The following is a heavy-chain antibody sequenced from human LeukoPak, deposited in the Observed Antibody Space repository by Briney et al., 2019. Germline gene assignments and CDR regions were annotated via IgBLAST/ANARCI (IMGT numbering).Heavy chain of an antibody. Sequence: ASVKVSCKASGYTFTDYYMHWVRQAPGQGLEWMGWINSNSGGTNYAQKFRGRVTMTRDTSISTAYMELSRLRSDDTAVYYCARAPGAVAQFDYWGQGTLVTVSS. CDR2: INSNSGGT. CDR1: GYTFTDYY. J-gene: IGHJ4*02. CDR3: ARAPGAVAQFDY. V-gene: IGHV1-2*02. D-gene: IGHD5-12*01.